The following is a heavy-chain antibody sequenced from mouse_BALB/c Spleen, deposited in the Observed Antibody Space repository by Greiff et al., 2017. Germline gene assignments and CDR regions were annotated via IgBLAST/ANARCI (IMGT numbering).Heavy chain of an antibody. CDR2: ISSGGSYT. V-gene: IGHV5-6*01. Sequence: EVKVVESGGDLVKPGGSLKLSCAASGFTFSSYGMSWVRQTPDKRLEWVATISSGGSYTYYPDSVKGRFTISRDNAKNTLYLQMSSLKSEDTAMYYCARVELGEGFAYWGQGTLVTVSA. D-gene: IGHD4-1*01. CDR1: GFTFSSYG. CDR3: ARVELGEGFAY. J-gene: IGHJ3*01.